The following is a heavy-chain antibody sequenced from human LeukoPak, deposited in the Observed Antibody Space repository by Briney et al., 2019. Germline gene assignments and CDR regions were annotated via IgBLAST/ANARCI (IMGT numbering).Heavy chain of an antibody. CDR3: AKGRAVGESYYDY. Sequence: GGSLRLSCAASGFTFVNYVMTWVRQAPGKGLEWVSSISGSDGTTFYADAVKGRFTISRDDSSNTLYLQMNSLRGEDTAIYYCAKGRAVGESYYDYWGQGTLVTVSS. CDR2: ISGSDGTT. V-gene: IGHV3-23*01. J-gene: IGHJ4*02. CDR1: GFTFVNYV. D-gene: IGHD1-26*01.